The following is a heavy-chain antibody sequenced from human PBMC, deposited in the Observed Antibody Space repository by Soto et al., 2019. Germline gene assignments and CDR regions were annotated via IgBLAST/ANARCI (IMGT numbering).Heavy chain of an antibody. Sequence: PWGSLRLSCAASGFTFSSYAMSWVRQAPGKGLEWVSAISGSGGSTYYADSVKGRFTISRDNSKNTLYLQMNSLGAEDTAVYYCAKVGGFPTLGYCSSTSCYEVLYWGQGTLVTVSS. J-gene: IGHJ4*02. D-gene: IGHD2-2*01. CDR1: GFTFSSYA. CDR2: ISGSGGST. CDR3: AKVGGFPTLGYCSSTSCYEVLY. V-gene: IGHV3-23*01.